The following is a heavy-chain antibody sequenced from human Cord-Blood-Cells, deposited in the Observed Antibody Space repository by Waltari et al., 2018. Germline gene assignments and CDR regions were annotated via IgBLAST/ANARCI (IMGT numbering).Heavy chain of an antibody. V-gene: IGHV3-73*02. CDR1: GFTFSGSA. D-gene: IGHD6-13*01. CDR3: TTRIAAAGDAFDI. J-gene: IGHJ3*02. CDR2: IRSKANSYAT. Sequence: EVQLVESGGGLVQPGGSLKLSCAASGFTFSGSAMHWVRPASGKGLEWVGRIRSKANSYATAYAASVKGRFTISRDDSKNTAYLQMNSLKTEDTAVYYCTTRIAAAGDAFDIWGQGTMVTVSS.